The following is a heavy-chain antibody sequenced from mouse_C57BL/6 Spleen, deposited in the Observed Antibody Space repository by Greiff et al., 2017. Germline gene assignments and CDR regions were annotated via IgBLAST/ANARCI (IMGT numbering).Heavy chain of an antibody. CDR1: GYTFTSYW. V-gene: IGHV1-50*01. Sequence: QVQLQQPGAELVKPGASVTLSCKASGYTFTSYWMQWVKQRPGQGLEWIGEIDPSDSYTNYNQKFKGKATLTVDTSSSTAYMQLSSLTSEDSAVYYCASQKDYFDYWGQGTTLTVSS. CDR3: ASQKDYFDY. CDR2: IDPSDSYT. J-gene: IGHJ2*01.